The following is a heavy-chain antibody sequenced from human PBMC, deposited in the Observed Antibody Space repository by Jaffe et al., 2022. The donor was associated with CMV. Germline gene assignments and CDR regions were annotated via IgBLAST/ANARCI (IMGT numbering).Heavy chain of an antibody. CDR3: ARHYYDSSGYFLIAANAKNAFDI. V-gene: IGHV4-39*01. CDR2: IYYSGST. CDR1: GGSISSSSYY. D-gene: IGHD3-22*01. J-gene: IGHJ3*02. Sequence: QLQLQESGPGLVKPSETLSLTCTVSGGSISSSSYYWGWIRQPPGKGLEWIGSIYYSGSTYYNPSLKSRVTISVDTSKNQFSLKLSSVTAADTAVYYCARHYYDSSGYFLIAANAKNAFDIWGQGTMVTVSS.